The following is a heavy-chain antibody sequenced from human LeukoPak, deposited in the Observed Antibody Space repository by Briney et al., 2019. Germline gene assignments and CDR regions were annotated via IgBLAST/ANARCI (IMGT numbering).Heavy chain of an antibody. CDR3: AQVSVGVTKSFEY. J-gene: IGHJ4*02. CDR1: SYSISSGYY. V-gene: IGHV4-38-2*01. D-gene: IGHD1-26*01. Sequence: SETLSLTCAVSSYSISSGYYWGGIRQPPGKGLEWIGSIYHSGITYYNPSLKSRVTISVDTSKNQFSLKLSSVTAADTAVYYCAQVSVGVTKSFEYWGQGTLVTVSS. CDR2: IYHSGIT.